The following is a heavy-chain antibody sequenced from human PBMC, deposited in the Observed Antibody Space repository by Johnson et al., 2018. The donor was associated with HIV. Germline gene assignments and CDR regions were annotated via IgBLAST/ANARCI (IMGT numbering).Heavy chain of an antibody. J-gene: IGHJ3*02. CDR2: ISYDGSNK. V-gene: IGHV3-30*18. Sequence: QMLLVESGGGVVQPGGSLRLSCAASGFTFSSYGMHWVRQAPGKGLEWVAVISYDGSNKYYADSVKGRFTISRDNSKNTLYLQMNSLRAEDTAVYYCAKVHFSGSYPVDAFDIWGQGTMVTVSS. CDR1: GFTFSSYG. CDR3: AKVHFSGSYPVDAFDI. D-gene: IGHD1-26*01.